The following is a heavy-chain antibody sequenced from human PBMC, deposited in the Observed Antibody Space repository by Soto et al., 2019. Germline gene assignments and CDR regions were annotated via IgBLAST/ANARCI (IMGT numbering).Heavy chain of an antibody. D-gene: IGHD2-15*01. V-gene: IGHV1-3*01. CDR3: ARGPGGPDGPGDY. CDR1: GYTFTSYA. Sequence: QVQLVQSGAEVKKPGASVKVSCKASGYTFTSYAMHWVRQAPGQRLEWMGWINAGNGNTKHSQNFQGRVTITRDTSASTAYMELSSLRSEDTAVYYCARGPGGPDGPGDYWGQGTLVTVSS. CDR2: INAGNGNT. J-gene: IGHJ4*02.